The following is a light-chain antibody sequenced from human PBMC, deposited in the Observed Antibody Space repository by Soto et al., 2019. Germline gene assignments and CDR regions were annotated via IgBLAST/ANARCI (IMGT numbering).Light chain of an antibody. V-gene: IGKV3-15*01. J-gene: IGKJ4*01. CDR3: QQYNNWPLT. CDR2: GAS. CDR1: QSVNSY. Sequence: EIVMTQSPATLSVSPGESATLSCRASQSVNSYLAWYQQKPGQAPRLLIYGASTRATGIPARFSGSGSGTEFTLTISSLQSEDFVVYYCQQYNNWPLTFGGGTKVDIK.